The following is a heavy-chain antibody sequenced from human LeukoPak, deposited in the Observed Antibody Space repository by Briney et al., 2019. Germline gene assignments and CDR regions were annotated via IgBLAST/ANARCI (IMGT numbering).Heavy chain of an antibody. D-gene: IGHD3-3*01. V-gene: IGHV1-24*01. CDR3: ATRITIFGVVNPYYFDY. CDR2: FDPEDGET. Sequence: ASVKVSCKVSGYTLTELSMHWVRQAPGKGLEWMGGFDPEDGETIYAQKFQGRVTMTEDTSTDTAYMELSSLRSKDTAVYYCATRITIFGVVNPYYFDYWGQGTLVTVSS. J-gene: IGHJ4*02. CDR1: GYTLTELS.